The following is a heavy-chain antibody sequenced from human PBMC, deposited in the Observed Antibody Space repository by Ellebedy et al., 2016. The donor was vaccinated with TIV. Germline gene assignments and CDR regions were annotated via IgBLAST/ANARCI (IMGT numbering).Heavy chain of an antibody. J-gene: IGHJ4*02. CDR1: GFPFSRYA. CDR3: ARDRTPGDGYWVFDY. D-gene: IGHD5-18*01. V-gene: IGHV3-23*01. CDR2: IVGSGA. Sequence: GESLKISCAASGFPFSRYAMTWVRQAPGKGLEWVSGIVGSGAQQYADSVKGRFTISRDNSKSTVDLQMNSLRAEDTAVYFCARDRTPGDGYWVFDYWGQGTLVTVSS.